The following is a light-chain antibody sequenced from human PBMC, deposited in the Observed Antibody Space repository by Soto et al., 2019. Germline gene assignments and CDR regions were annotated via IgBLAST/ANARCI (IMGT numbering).Light chain of an antibody. CDR2: GAS. Sequence: EIVMTQSPATLTVSPGXRATLSCRASQSVSSNLAWYQQKPGQAPRLLIYGASTRATGIPARFSGSGSGTEFTLTISSLQSEDFAVYYCQQYNNWPPLYTFGQGTKVDIK. J-gene: IGKJ2*01. CDR1: QSVSSN. CDR3: QQYNNWPPLYT. V-gene: IGKV3-15*01.